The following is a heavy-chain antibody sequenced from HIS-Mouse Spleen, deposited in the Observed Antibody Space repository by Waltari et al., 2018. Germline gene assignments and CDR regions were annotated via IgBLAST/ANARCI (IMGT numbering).Heavy chain of an antibody. Sequence: QLQLQESGPGLVKPSETLSLTCTVSGGSISSSSYYWVWIRQPPGKGLEWIGCIYYSGSTYYNPSLKSRVTISVDTSKNQFSLKLSSVTAADTAVYYCAREIPYSSSWYDWYFDLWGRGTLVTVSS. J-gene: IGHJ2*01. CDR2: IYYSGST. CDR3: AREIPYSSSWYDWYFDL. D-gene: IGHD6-13*01. V-gene: IGHV4-39*07. CDR1: GGSISSSSYY.